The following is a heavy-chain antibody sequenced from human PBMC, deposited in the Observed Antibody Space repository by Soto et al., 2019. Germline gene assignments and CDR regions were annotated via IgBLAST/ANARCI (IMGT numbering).Heavy chain of an antibody. Sequence: EVQLVESGGAIVQPGGSLRLSCATSGFTFSSYPIHWVRQAPGKGLEWVSLIYSTGTTKYADSVKGRFTVSRDNAKNTLYLQMNSLRAEDTAVYYCAKDGRGSGSHYNSFGYWGQGTLVTVSS. CDR1: GFTFSSYP. V-gene: IGHV3-66*01. CDR2: IYSTGTT. J-gene: IGHJ4*02. CDR3: AKDGRGSGSHYNSFGY. D-gene: IGHD3-10*01.